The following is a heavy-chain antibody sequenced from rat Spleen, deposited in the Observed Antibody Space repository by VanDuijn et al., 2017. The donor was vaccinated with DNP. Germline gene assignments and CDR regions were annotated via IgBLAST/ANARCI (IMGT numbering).Heavy chain of an antibody. Sequence: EVQLVETGGGXXXPGXXLKLSXXXSGXXXSSXLXFWARQAPGKGLXWVASINTDGGSTXYPASXKGRFTISRDKAKSILYLQMDSLRSEDTATYYCARPDAWGQGTSVTVSS. CDR1: GXXXSSXL. CDR2: INTDGGST. V-gene: IGHV5-58*01. CDR3: ARPDA. J-gene: IGHJ4*01.